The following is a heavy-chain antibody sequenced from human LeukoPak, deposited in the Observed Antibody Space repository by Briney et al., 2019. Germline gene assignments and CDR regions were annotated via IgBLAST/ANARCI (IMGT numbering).Heavy chain of an antibody. J-gene: IGHJ5*02. V-gene: IGHV3-74*01. CDR3: ARARGLGYGDDVRWFDP. CDR1: GFTFSSYW. Sequence: GGSLRLSCAASGFTFSSYWMHWVRQPPGKGLVWVSRINSDESSTNYADSVKGRFTISRDNAKNTLYLQMNSLRAEDTAVYYCARARGLGYGDDVRWFDPWGQGTLVTVPS. D-gene: IGHD4-17*01. CDR2: INSDESST.